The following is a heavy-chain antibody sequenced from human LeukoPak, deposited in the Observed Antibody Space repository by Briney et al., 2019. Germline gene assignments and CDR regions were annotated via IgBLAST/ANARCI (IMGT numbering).Heavy chain of an antibody. V-gene: IGHV4-59*01. J-gene: IGHJ3*02. D-gene: IGHD5-12*01. CDR2: IYYSGST. CDR3: ARLGMVATWDAFDI. Sequence: TSETLSLTCTVSGGSISSYYWSWIRQPPGKGLEWIGYIYYSGSTNYNPSLKSRVTISVDTSKNQFSLKLSSVTAADTAVYYCARLGMVATWDAFDIWGQGTMVTVSS. CDR1: GGSISSYY.